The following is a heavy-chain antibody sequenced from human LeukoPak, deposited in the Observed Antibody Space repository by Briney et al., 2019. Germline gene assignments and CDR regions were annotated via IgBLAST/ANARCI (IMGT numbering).Heavy chain of an antibody. J-gene: IGHJ3*02. CDR1: GFTFSSYS. V-gene: IGHV3-21*01. CDR3: AKGNLRYSGSSAIAFDI. CDR2: ISSSSSYI. D-gene: IGHD1-26*01. Sequence: GGSLRLSCAASGFTFSSYSMNWVRQAPGKGLEWVSSISSSSSYIYYADSVKGRFTISRDNAKNSLYLQMNSLRAEDTAVYYCAKGNLRYSGSSAIAFDIWGQGTMVTVSS.